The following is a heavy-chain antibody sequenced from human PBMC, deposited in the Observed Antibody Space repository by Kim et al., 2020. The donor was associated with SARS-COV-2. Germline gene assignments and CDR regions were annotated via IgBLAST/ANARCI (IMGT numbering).Heavy chain of an antibody. D-gene: IGHD4-17*01. Sequence: ADSVKGRFTISSDKSKNTLYLQMNSLRAEDTAVYYCASSYGGNYYYGMDVWGQGTTVTVSS. V-gene: IGHV3-30*01. CDR3: ASSYGGNYYYGMDV. J-gene: IGHJ6*02.